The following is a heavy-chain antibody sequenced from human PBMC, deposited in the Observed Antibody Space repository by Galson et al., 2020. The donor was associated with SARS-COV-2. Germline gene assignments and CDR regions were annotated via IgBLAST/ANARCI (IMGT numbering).Heavy chain of an antibody. V-gene: IGHV3-23*01. J-gene: IGHJ4*02. Sequence: GSLRLSCAASGFTFSSYAMTWVRQAPGKGLEWLSAISGSGGSTYYADSVKGRFTISRDNSKNTLYLQMNSLRAEDTAVYYCARDRFCGSFGYWGQGTPVTVSS. D-gene: IGHD5-12*01. CDR2: ISGSGGST. CDR1: GFTFSSYA. CDR3: ARDRFCGSFGY.